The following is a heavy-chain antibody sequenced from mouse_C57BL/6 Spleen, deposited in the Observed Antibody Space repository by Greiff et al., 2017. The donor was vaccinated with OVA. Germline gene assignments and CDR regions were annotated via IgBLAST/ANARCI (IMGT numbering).Heavy chain of an antibody. V-gene: IGHV1-9*01. CDR1: GYTFTGYW. CDR3: ASGKLGPLAY. J-gene: IGHJ3*01. CDR2: ILPGSGST. Sequence: QVQLKESGAELMKPGASVKLSCKATGYTFTGYWIEWVKQRPGHGLEWIGEILPGSGSTNYNEKFKGKATFTADTSSNTAYMQLSSLTTEDSAIYYCASGKLGPLAYWGQGTLVTVSA. D-gene: IGHD4-1*01.